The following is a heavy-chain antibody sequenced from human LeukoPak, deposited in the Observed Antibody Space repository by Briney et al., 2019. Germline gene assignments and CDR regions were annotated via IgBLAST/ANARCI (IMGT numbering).Heavy chain of an antibody. V-gene: IGHV1-8*01. J-gene: IGHJ4*02. D-gene: IGHD6-13*01. CDR3: ARVSPRPGEKRIAAAGTRLLLGY. Sequence: ASVKVSCKASGYTFTSYDINWVRQATGQGLEWMGWMNPNSGNTGYAQKFQGRVTMTRNTSISTAYMEMSSLGSEDTAVYYCARVSPRPGEKRIAAAGTRLLLGYWGQGTLVTVSS. CDR1: GYTFTSYD. CDR2: MNPNSGNT.